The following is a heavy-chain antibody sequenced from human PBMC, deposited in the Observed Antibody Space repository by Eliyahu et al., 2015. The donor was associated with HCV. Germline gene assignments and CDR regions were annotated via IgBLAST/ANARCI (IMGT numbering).Heavy chain of an antibody. CDR2: IVVGRGNT. D-gene: IGHD6-19*01. CDR1: GFTFTSSA. Sequence: QMQLVQSGPEVKKPGTSXKVSCKASGFTFTSSAVQXVRQARGQRLEWIGWIVVGRGNTNYAQKFQERVTITRDMSTSTAYMELSSLRSEDTAVYYCAAENHFSSGWYNWGNWGQGTLVTVSS. CDR3: AAENHFSSGWYNWGN. J-gene: IGHJ4*02. V-gene: IGHV1-58*01.